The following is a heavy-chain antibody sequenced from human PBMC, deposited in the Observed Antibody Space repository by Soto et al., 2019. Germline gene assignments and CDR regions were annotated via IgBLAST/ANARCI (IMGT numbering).Heavy chain of an antibody. CDR3: AKYASFTFWGVILNWFDP. Sequence: EVQLLESGGGLVQPGGSLRLSCAASGFTFSSYAMSWVRQAPGKGLEWVSAIRGSGGSTYYADSVRGRFTISRDNSKNALYLQMNSLRAEVTAVYYCAKYASFTFWGVILNWFDPWGQGTLVTVSS. J-gene: IGHJ5*02. CDR1: GFTFSSYA. D-gene: IGHD3-16*02. V-gene: IGHV3-23*01. CDR2: IRGSGGST.